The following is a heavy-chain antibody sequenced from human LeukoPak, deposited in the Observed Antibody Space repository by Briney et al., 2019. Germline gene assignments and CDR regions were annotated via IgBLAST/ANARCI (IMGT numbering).Heavy chain of an antibody. CDR2: INFNGGRT. CDR3: AKGGRGSWAGNTGD. CDR1: GFDFSSHG. Sequence: GGSLRLPCAASGFDFSSHGMNWVRQAPGKGLEWVSTINFNGGRTYYADSVKGRFSVSRDNSKNTLYLQMNSLRVEDTAVYYCAKGGRGSWAGNTGDWGQGTLVSVSS. D-gene: IGHD3-10*01. V-gene: IGHV3-23*01. J-gene: IGHJ4*02.